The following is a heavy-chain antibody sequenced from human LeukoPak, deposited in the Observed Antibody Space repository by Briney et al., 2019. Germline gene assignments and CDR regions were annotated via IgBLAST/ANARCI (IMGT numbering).Heavy chain of an antibody. CDR3: ARAYSGSYLY. J-gene: IGHJ4*02. Sequence: SETLSLTCAVYGGSFSGYYWSWIRQPPGKGLEWIGEINHSGSTNYNPSLKSRVTISVDTSKNQFSLQLNSVTPEDTAVYYCARAYSGSYLYWGQGTLVTVSS. CDR2: INHSGST. D-gene: IGHD1-26*01. CDR1: GGSFSGYY. V-gene: IGHV4-34*01.